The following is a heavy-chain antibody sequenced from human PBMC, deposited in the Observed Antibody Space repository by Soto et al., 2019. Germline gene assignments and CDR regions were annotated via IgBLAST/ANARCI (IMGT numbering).Heavy chain of an antibody. Sequence: GASVKVSCKASGGTFSSYAISWVRQAPGQGLEWMGGITPIFGTANYAQKFQGRVTITADESTSTAYMELSSLRSEDTAVYYCAQSGYSSGNYYYYGMDVWGQGTTVTVSS. CDR3: AQSGYSSGNYYYYGMDV. CDR1: GGTFSSYA. J-gene: IGHJ6*02. V-gene: IGHV1-69*13. CDR2: ITPIFGTA. D-gene: IGHD6-19*01.